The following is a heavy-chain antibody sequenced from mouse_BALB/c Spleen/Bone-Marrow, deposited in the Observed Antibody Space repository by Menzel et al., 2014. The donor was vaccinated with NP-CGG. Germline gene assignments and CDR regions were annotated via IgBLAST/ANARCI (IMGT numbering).Heavy chain of an antibody. V-gene: IGHV1S22*01. J-gene: IGHJ4*01. CDR3: TRGDLRYAMDY. CDR2: IYPGSGSN. CDR1: GYTFTSYW. D-gene: IGHD6-1*01. Sequence: LQQSGSELVRPGASVKLSCKASGYTFTSYWMHWVRQRPGQGLEWIGNIYPGSGSNNYDEKFKSKATLTVDTSPSTAYMQLSSLTSEDSAVYYCTRGDLRYAMDYWGQGTSVTVSS.